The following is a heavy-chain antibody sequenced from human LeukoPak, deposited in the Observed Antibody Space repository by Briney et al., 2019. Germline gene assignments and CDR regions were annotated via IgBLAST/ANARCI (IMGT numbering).Heavy chain of an antibody. CDR3: AGQEELLWFGESRVVAFDI. CDR1: GFTFSSYS. J-gene: IGHJ3*02. V-gene: IGHV3-21*01. CDR2: ISSSSSYI. Sequence: GGSLRLSCAASGFTFSSYSMNWVRQAPGKGLEWVSSISSSSSYIYYADSVKGRFTISRDNAKNSLYLQMNSLRAEDTAVYYCAGQEELLWFGESRVVAFDIWGQGTMVTVSS. D-gene: IGHD3-10*01.